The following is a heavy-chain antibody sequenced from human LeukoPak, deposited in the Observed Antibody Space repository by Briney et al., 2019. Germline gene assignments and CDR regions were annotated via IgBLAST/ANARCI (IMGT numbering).Heavy chain of an antibody. CDR2: ISGSGGST. V-gene: IGHV3-23*01. J-gene: IGHJ5*02. CDR3: AKVSYSTSSDWFDP. CDR1: GFTFSTYA. D-gene: IGHD4-11*01. Sequence: GGSLRLSCAASGFTFSTYAMSWARQAPGKGLEWVSAISGSGGSTYYADSVKGRFTISRDNSKNTLYLQMNSLRAEDTAVYYCAKVSYSTSSDWFDPWGQGTLVTVSS.